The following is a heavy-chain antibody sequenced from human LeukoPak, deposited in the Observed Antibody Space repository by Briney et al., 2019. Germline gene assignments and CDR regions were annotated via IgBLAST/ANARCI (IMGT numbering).Heavy chain of an antibody. V-gene: IGHV1-18*01. CDR1: GYTFTGYG. CDR2: ISAYNGNT. D-gene: IGHD3-10*01. J-gene: IGHJ6*02. Sequence: ASVKVSCKASGYTFTGYGISWVRQAPGQGLEWMGWISAYNGNTNYAQKLQGRVTMTTDTSTSTAYMELRSLRSDDTAVYYCAREELLWFGELNYGMDVWGQGTTVTVSS. CDR3: AREELLWFGELNYGMDV.